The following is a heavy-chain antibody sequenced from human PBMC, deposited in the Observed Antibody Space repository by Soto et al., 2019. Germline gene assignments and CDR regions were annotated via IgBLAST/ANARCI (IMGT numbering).Heavy chain of an antibody. D-gene: IGHD2-8*01. CDR2: INPSGGST. V-gene: IGHV1-46*01. J-gene: IGHJ4*02. CDR3: ARPPYPGCINAVCYPLDY. Sequence: QVQLVQSGAEVKKPGASVKISCKASGYTFTSYYMHCVRQAPGQGLGWMGIINPSGGSTNYAQKLQGRVAMTRDTSTSTVYMELNSLRSEDTAVYYCARPPYPGCINAVCYPLDYWGQGTLVTVSS. CDR1: GYTFTSYY.